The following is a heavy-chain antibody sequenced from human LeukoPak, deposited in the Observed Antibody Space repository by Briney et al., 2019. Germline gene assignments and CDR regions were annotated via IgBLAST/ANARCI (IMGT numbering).Heavy chain of an antibody. Sequence: PSETLSLTCTVSGGSISSSSYYWGWIRQPPGKGLEWIGEINHSGSTNYNPSLKSRVTISVDTSKNQFSLKLSSVTAADTAVYYCARGPDIAAAGVDPWGQGTLVTVSS. CDR3: ARGPDIAAAGVDP. V-gene: IGHV4-39*07. CDR2: INHSGST. CDR1: GGSISSSSYY. J-gene: IGHJ5*02. D-gene: IGHD6-13*01.